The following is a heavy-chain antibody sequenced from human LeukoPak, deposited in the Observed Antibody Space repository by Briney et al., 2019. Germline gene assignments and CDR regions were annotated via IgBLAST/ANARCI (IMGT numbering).Heavy chain of an antibody. Sequence: PGGSLRLSCAASGFTFSSYAMSWVRQAPGKGLEWVSAISGSGGSTYYADSVKGRFTISRDNSRSALYLQMNSLRAEDTAIYYCAKDHFGDHYFDYWGQGTLVTVSS. J-gene: IGHJ4*02. V-gene: IGHV3-23*01. CDR1: GFTFSSYA. CDR2: ISGSGGST. D-gene: IGHD3-10*01. CDR3: AKDHFGDHYFDY.